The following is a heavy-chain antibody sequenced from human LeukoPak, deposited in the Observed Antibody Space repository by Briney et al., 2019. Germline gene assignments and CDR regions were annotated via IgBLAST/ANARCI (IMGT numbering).Heavy chain of an antibody. CDR1: GFTFSSYA. V-gene: IGHV3-23*01. CDR2: ISGSGGST. J-gene: IGHJ5*02. Sequence: GGSLRLSCVASGFTFSSYAMSWVRQAPGKGLEWVSAISGSGGSTYYADSVKGRFTISRDNSTNTLYLQMNSLRAEDTAVYYCAKDRGYSGYDPWFDPWGQGTLVTVSS. CDR3: AKDRGYSGYDPWFDP. D-gene: IGHD5-12*01.